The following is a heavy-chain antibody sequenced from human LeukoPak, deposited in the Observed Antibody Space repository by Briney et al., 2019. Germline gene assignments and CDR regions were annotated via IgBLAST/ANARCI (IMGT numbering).Heavy chain of an antibody. D-gene: IGHD3/OR15-3a*01. CDR1: GFTFSNYA. Sequence: GASLRLSCVVSGFTFSNYAMSWVRQAPGKGLELVSAMSGSGGSTNYADSVKGRFTISRDNFKNTLYLQMYSLRAEDTAVYYCAKDRGVIFDSYFDYWGQGTLVTVSS. J-gene: IGHJ4*02. CDR2: MSGSGGST. CDR3: AKDRGVIFDSYFDY. V-gene: IGHV3-23*01.